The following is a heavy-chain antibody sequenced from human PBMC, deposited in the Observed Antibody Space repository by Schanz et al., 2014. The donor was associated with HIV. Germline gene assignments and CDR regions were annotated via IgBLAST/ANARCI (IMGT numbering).Heavy chain of an antibody. CDR2: ISYDGGNK. CDR3: AKGSSLWSFYYDMDV. D-gene: IGHD3-10*01. Sequence: QVQLVESGGGVVQPGRSLRLSCAASGFTFSSYGMHWVRQAPGKGLEWVATISYDGGNKYYADSAKGRFTISRDTSKKKLYLQMNSLRAEDTAVYYCAKGSSLWSFYYDMDVWGQGTTVTVSS. V-gene: IGHV3-30*18. J-gene: IGHJ6*02. CDR1: GFTFSSYG.